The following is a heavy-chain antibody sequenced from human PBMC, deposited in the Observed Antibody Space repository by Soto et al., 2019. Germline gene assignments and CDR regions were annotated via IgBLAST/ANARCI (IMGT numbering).Heavy chain of an antibody. D-gene: IGHD5-18*01. CDR2: INPNSGGT. Sequence: ASVKVSCKASGYTFTSYGSTWGRQAPVQGLEWMGWINPNSGGTNYAQKFQGWVTMTRDTSISTAYMELSRLRSDDTAVYYCARGGYSYGPLDAFDIWGQGTMVTVSS. J-gene: IGHJ3*02. CDR1: GYTFTSYG. V-gene: IGHV1-2*04. CDR3: ARGGYSYGPLDAFDI.